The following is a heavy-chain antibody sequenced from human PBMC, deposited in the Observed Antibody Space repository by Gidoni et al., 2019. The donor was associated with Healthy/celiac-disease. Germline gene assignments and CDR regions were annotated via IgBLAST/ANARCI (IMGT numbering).Heavy chain of an antibody. D-gene: IGHD3-10*01. V-gene: IGHV4-34*01. CDR3: ARGPWHYGSGSYYINWFDP. CDR1: GGSFSGYY. CDR2: INHSGST. J-gene: IGHJ5*02. Sequence: QVQLQQWGAGLLKPSETLSLTCAVYGGSFSGYYWSWIRQPPGKGLEWIGEINHSGSTNYNPSLKSRVTISVDTSKNQFSLKLSSVTAADTAVYYCARGPWHYGSGSYYINWFDPWGQGTLVTVSS.